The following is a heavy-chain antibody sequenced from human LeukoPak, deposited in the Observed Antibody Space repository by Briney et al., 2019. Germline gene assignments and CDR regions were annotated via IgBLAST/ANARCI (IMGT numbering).Heavy chain of an antibody. CDR3: ATRSSSIAPFDP. CDR2: FDPEDGET. CDR1: GYTLTELS. J-gene: IGHJ5*02. D-gene: IGHD6-6*01. Sequence: ASVNVSCKVSGYTLTELSMHWVRLAPGKGLEWMGGFDPEDGETINAQKFQGRVTITEDTSTDTAYMELSSLRSEDTAVYYCATRSSSIAPFDPWGQGTLVTVSS. V-gene: IGHV1-24*01.